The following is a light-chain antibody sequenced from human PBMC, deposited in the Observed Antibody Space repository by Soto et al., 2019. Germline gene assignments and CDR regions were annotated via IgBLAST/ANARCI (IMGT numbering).Light chain of an antibody. CDR3: NSYTSSTAYV. Sequence: QSVLTQPASVSGSPGQSITISCTGASSDVGRYNYVSWYQLHPGKAPKLIIYEVSNRPSGVSNRFSGSKSGNTASLTISGLRAEYEADYYCNSYTSSTAYVFGTGTKVTVL. V-gene: IGLV2-14*01. CDR2: EVS. CDR1: SSDVGRYNY. J-gene: IGLJ1*01.